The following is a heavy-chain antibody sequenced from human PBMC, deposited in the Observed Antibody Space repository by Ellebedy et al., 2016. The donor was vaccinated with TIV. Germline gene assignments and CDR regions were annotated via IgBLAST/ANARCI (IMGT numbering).Heavy chain of an antibody. CDR3: VKGPLPRDASSFDS. V-gene: IGHV3-30*18. CDR1: GFTFSSYA. D-gene: IGHD2-21*01. Sequence: GESLKISCAASGFTFSSYAMHWVRQAPGKGLEWVSIISYDGSIKNYADSVKGRFTISRDNSKNTVYLQMSSLRSEDTAVYYCVKGPLPRDASSFDSWGQGTLVTVSS. J-gene: IGHJ4*02. CDR2: ISYDGSIK.